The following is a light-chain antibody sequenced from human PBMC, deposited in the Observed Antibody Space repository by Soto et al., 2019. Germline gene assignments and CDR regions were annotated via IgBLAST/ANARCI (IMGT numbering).Light chain of an antibody. J-gene: IGLJ1*01. Sequence: QLVLTQPPSASGTPGQRVTISCSGSSSNIGSNYVYWYQQLPGTAPKLLIYRNNQRPSGVPDRFSGSKSGTSASLAISGLRSEDEADYYCAAWDDSLSGVYVFGTGTQLTVL. CDR2: RNN. CDR3: AAWDDSLSGVYV. V-gene: IGLV1-47*01. CDR1: SSNIGSNY.